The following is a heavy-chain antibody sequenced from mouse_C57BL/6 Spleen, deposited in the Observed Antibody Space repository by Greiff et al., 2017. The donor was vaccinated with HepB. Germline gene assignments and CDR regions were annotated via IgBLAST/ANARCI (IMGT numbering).Heavy chain of an antibody. V-gene: IGHV1-52*01. CDR1: GYTFTSYW. J-gene: IGHJ4*01. Sequence: VQLQQPGAELVRPGSSVKLSCKASGYTFTSYWMHWVKQRPIQGLEWIGNIDPSDSETHYNQKFKDKATLTVDKSSSTAYMQLSSLTSEDSAVYYCTTPLGRGDYYAMDYWGQGTSVTVSS. D-gene: IGHD4-1*01. CDR3: TTPLGRGDYYAMDY. CDR2: IDPSDSET.